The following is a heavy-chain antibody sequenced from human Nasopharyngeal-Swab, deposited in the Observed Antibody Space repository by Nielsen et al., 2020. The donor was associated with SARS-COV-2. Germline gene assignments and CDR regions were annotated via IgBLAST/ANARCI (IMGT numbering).Heavy chain of an antibody. CDR3: AKATNARYDFWSGSFGY. CDR2: ISWDGLTI. Sequence: GGSLRLSCAASGFTFDDYGMHWVRQAPGQGLEWVSGISWDGLTIGYADSVKGRFTISRDNAKNSLYLQMNSLRVEDMAFYYCAKATNARYDFWSGSFGYWGQGTLVTVSS. D-gene: IGHD3-3*01. V-gene: IGHV3-9*03. J-gene: IGHJ4*02. CDR1: GFTFDDYG.